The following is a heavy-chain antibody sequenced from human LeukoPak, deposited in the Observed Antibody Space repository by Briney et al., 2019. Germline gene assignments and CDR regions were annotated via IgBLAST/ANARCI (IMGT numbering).Heavy chain of an antibody. CDR2: IYHSGST. Sequence: SETLSLTCTVSGDSISSYYWSWIRQPPGRGLEWIGYIYHSGSTNYNPSLKSRVSISADTSKNQFSLRLTSVTAADTAVYYCARGGVTLDYWGQGTLVTVSS. V-gene: IGHV4-59*01. J-gene: IGHJ4*02. CDR1: GDSISSYY. D-gene: IGHD1-14*01. CDR3: ARGGVTLDY.